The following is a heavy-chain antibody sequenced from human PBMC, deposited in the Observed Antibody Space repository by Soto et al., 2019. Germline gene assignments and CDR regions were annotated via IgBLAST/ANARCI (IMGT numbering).Heavy chain of an antibody. CDR2: INPSDGST. Sequence: ASVKVSCKASGYTFTTYYLHWVRQAPGQGLEWMGIINPSDGSTRYAQKFQGRVTITRDTSTSTVYMELSSLTSQDPAVSYCAREYSIVRNCLDFCRQGTLVTVSS. J-gene: IGHJ5*01. CDR1: GYTFTTYY. V-gene: IGHV1-46*01. D-gene: IGHD6-13*01. CDR3: AREYSIVRNCLDF.